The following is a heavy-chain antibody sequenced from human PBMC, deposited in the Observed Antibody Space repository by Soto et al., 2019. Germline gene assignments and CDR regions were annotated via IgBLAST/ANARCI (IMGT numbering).Heavy chain of an antibody. CDR3: ARGYSGYNPGFYGMDV. D-gene: IGHD5-12*01. V-gene: IGHV1-8*01. J-gene: IGHJ6*02. CDR2: MNPNSGVT. CDR1: GYTFTSYD. Sequence: QVQLVQSGAEVKKPGASVKVSCKASGYTFTSYDINWVRQATGQGLEWMGWMNPNSGVTVYAQRFQGRVTVTRSTSISTAYMELSSPRSEDTAVYYCARGYSGYNPGFYGMDVWGQGTTVTVSS.